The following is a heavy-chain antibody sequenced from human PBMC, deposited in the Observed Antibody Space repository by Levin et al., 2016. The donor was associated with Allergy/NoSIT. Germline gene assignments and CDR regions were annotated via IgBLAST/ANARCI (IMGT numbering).Heavy chain of an antibody. Sequence: SETLSLTCTVSGGSISTSDYYWVWIRQPPGKGLEWIGYVYYSGTTQYNPSLKSRISMSVDTSKNQFSLKLDSVTAADTAIYYCAKYDNSNLGGEDEYNWFDPWGRGILVTVSS. CDR2: VYYSGTT. D-gene: IGHD4-11*01. J-gene: IGHJ5*02. CDR1: GGSISTSDYY. CDR3: AKYDNSNLGGEDEYNWFDP. V-gene: IGHV4-31*03.